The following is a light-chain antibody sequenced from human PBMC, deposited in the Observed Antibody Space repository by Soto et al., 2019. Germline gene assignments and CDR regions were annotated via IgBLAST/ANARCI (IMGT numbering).Light chain of an antibody. CDR3: QQTFKTPHT. Sequence: DIQMTQSPSSLSASVEDRVIITCRASQSISNHLNWYQQKPGKAPKLLIFAASSLQSGVPSRFSGSRSGPDFTLTISSLQSADFATYYCQQTFKTPHTFGQGTKVDI. J-gene: IGKJ2*01. CDR2: AAS. CDR1: QSISNH. V-gene: IGKV1-39*01.